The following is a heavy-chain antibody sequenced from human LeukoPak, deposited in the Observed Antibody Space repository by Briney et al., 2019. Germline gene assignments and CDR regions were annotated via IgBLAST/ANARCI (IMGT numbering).Heavy chain of an antibody. Sequence: PSETLSLTCTVSGGSISSSSYYWGWIRQPPGKGLEWIGSIYYSGGTYYNPSLKSRVTISVDTSKNQFSLKLSSVTAADTAVYYCARGGQLGATRYYYYYGMDVWGQGTTVTVSS. CDR1: GGSISSSSYY. D-gene: IGHD1-26*01. V-gene: IGHV4-39*07. CDR2: IYYSGGT. CDR3: ARGGQLGATRYYYYYGMDV. J-gene: IGHJ6*02.